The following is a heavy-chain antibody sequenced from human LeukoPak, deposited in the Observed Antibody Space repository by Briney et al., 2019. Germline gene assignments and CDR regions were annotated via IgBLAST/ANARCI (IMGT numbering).Heavy chain of an antibody. CDR2: ISVSGGST. V-gene: IGHV3-23*01. CDR1: GFTFSSYA. D-gene: IGHD3-16*01. Sequence: PPGRSLRLSCAASGFTFSSYAMSWVRQAPGKGLEWVSGISVSGGSTYYAESVKGRFTISRDNSKNTLYLQMNSLRAEDTAVYYCANGGYYYNYGMDVWGQGTTVTVSS. J-gene: IGHJ6*02. CDR3: ANGGYYYNYGMDV.